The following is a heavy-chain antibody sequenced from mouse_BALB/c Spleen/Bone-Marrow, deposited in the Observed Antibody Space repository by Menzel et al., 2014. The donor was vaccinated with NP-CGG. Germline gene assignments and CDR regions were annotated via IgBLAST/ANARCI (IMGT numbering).Heavy chain of an antibody. J-gene: IGHJ4*01. D-gene: IGHD1-1*01. CDR3: ARLCYYGVMAY. CDR1: GFDFSGSW. V-gene: IGHV4-1*02. Sequence: EVQPQESGGGLVQPGRSLKLSCAASGFDFSGSWMSWVRQAPGKGLEWIGEINPDSSTINYTPSLKDKFIISRDNAKNTLYLQMSKVRSEDTALYYCARLCYYGVMAYWGQGTSVTVSA. CDR2: INPDSSTI.